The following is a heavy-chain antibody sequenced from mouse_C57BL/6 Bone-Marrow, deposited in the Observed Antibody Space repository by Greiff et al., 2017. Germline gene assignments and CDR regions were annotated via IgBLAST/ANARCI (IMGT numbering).Heavy chain of an antibody. J-gene: IGHJ1*03. D-gene: IGHD2-4*01. V-gene: IGHV14-4*01. CDR2: IDPENGDT. CDR1: GFNIKDDY. Sequence: EVKLQESGAELVRPGASVKLSCTASGFNIKDDYMHWVKQRPEQGLEWIGWIDPENGDTEYASKFQGKATITADTSSNTAYLQLSSLTSEDTAVYYCTTFYYDYDGPPHWYFDVWGTGTTVTVSS. CDR3: TTFYYDYDGPPHWYFDV.